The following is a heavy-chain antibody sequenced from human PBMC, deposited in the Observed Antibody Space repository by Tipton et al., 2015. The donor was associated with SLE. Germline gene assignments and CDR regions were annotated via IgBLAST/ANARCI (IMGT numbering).Heavy chain of an antibody. CDR2: INPNSGGT. J-gene: IGHJ4*02. Sequence: QSGAEVKKPGASVKVSCKASGYKFTSYFLHWVRLAPGQGLEWMGRINPNSGGTNYAQNLQGRVTMTRDTSISTAYMDLTSLSSDDTAVYYCATESGGGYFDYWGQGTLVTVSS. CDR1: GYKFTSYF. V-gene: IGHV1-2*06. CDR3: ATESGGGYFDY. D-gene: IGHD3-16*01.